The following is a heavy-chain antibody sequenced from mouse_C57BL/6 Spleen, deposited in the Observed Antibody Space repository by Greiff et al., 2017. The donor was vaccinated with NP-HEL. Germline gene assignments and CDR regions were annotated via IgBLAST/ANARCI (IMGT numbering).Heavy chain of an antibody. CDR2: INPGSGGT. CDR3: AISTGPFDY. Sequence: QVQLQQSGAELVRPGTSVKVSCKASGYAFTNYLIEWVKQRPGQGLEWIGVINPGSGGTNYNEKFKGKATLTADKASSTAYMQLSSLTSEDSAVYFWAISTGPFDYWGQGTTLTVSS. J-gene: IGHJ2*01. CDR1: GYAFTNYL. V-gene: IGHV1-54*01. D-gene: IGHD4-1*02.